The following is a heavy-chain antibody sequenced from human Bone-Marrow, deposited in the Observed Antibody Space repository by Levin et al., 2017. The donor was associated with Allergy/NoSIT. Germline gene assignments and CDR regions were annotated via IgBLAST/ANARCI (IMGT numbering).Heavy chain of an antibody. CDR1: GFTFSKYE. D-gene: IGHD3-3*01. CDR3: ARGGVNRDFWSGYSLSDY. J-gene: IGHJ4*02. CDR2: ISSSGSAI. Sequence: LSLTCAASGFTFSKYEMNWVRQAPGKGLEWVSYISSSGSAIYYADAVKGRFTTSRDNPKNSLYLQMNSLRAEDTAVYYCARGGVNRDFWSGYSLSDYWGPGTLVTVSS. V-gene: IGHV3-48*03.